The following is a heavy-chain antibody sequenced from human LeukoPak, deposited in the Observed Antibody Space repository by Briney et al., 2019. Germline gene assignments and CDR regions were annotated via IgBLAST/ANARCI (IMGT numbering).Heavy chain of an antibody. J-gene: IGHJ6*03. V-gene: IGHV4-38-2*01. CDR3: ARTVAAAGTFGAYYYYYMDV. CDR1: GYSISSGYF. D-gene: IGHD6-13*01. Sequence: SETLSLTCAVSGYSISSGYFWGWIRQPPGKGLEWIGSIYHSGSTYYNPSLKSRVTISVDTSKNQFSLELSSVTAADTAVYYCARTVAAAGTFGAYYYYYMDVWGKGTTVTVSS. CDR2: IYHSGST.